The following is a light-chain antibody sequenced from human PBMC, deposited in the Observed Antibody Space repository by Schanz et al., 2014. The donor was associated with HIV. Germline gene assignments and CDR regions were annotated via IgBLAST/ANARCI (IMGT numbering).Light chain of an antibody. Sequence: SYELTQPPSVSVAPGETARITCGANNLGNKSAHWYQQKPGQAPVLVISYDTDRPSGIPERFSGSNSGHTATLTLDRVETADEADYFCQVWDGSTGVVFGGGTKLTVL. V-gene: IGLV3-21*04. CDR2: YDT. CDR1: NLGNKS. J-gene: IGLJ2*01. CDR3: QVWDGSTGVV.